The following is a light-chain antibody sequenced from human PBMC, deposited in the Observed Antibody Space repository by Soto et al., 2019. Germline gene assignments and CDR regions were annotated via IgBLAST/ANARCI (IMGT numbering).Light chain of an antibody. CDR3: QQFNTWPFT. CDR2: TAS. J-gene: IGKJ3*01. CDR1: QGVNID. Sequence: EIVLTQSPATLSVSPGERATLSCRASQGVNIDLVWYQQKPGQAPKLLMFTASARATGIPASFTGGGSETNVTLTISSPQPEDSAVYYCQQFNTWPFTFGPGTKVEIK. V-gene: IGKV3D-15*01.